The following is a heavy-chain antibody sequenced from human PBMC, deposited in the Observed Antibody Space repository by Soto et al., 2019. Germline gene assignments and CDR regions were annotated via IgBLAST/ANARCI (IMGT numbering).Heavy chain of an antibody. Sequence: SGPTLVNPTQTLTLTCTFSGFSLSTSGVGVGWIRQPPGKALEWLALIYWDDDKRYSPSLKSRLTITKDTSKNQVVLTMTNMDPVDTATYYCARTLIAAADGNWFDPWGQGTLVTVSS. CDR1: GFSLSTSGVG. J-gene: IGHJ5*02. CDR3: ARTLIAAADGNWFDP. CDR2: IYWDDDK. D-gene: IGHD6-13*01. V-gene: IGHV2-5*02.